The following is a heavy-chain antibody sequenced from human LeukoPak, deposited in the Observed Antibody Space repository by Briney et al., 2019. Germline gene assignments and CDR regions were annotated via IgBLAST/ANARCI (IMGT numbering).Heavy chain of an antibody. J-gene: IGHJ3*02. Sequence: GASVKVSCKASGGTFSSYAISWVRQAPGQGLEWMGGIIPIFGTANYAQKFQGRVTTTADESTSTAYMELSSLRSEDTAVYYCARGTFGVVISGGAFDIWGQGTMVTVSS. CDR2: IIPIFGTA. D-gene: IGHD3-3*01. CDR3: ARGTFGVVISGGAFDI. CDR1: GGTFSSYA. V-gene: IGHV1-69*13.